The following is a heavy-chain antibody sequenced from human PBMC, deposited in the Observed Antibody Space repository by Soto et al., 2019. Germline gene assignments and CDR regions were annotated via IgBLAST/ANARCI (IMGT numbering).Heavy chain of an antibody. V-gene: IGHV4-39*01. CDR2: IYYTGIA. D-gene: IGHD2-2*01. CDR3: ARRENCITTSCYYYFDY. CDR1: SGSISSTTYY. Sequence: SETLSLTCTVSSGSISSTTYYWGWVRQPPGKGLEWIGSIYYTGIAYYNPSLKSRVTISIDTSKNQFSLKLSSVTAADTVFYYCARRENCITTSCYYYFDYWGQGTLVTVSS. J-gene: IGHJ4*02.